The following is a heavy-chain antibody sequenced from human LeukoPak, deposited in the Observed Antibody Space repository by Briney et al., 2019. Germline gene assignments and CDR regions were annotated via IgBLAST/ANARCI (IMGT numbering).Heavy chain of an antibody. V-gene: IGHV3-53*01. CDR1: GFTVSSNY. J-gene: IGHJ6*03. CDR3: ARAFGSGWYDYYYMDV. D-gene: IGHD6-19*01. CDR2: IYSGGST. Sequence: GGSLRLSCAASGFTVSSNYMSWVRQAPGKGLEWVSVIYSGGSTYYADSVKGRFTISRDNSKNTLYLQMNSLRAEDTAVYYCARAFGSGWYDYYYMDVWGKGTTVTISS.